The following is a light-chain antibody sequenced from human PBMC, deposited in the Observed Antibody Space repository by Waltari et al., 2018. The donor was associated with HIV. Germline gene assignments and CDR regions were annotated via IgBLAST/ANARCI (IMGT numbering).Light chain of an antibody. Sequence: EIVLTPSPGTLSLSPGERATLSCRARQSLSSSYLAWYQQKPGQAPRLLIYGASSRATGIPDRFSGSGSGTDFTLTISRLEPEDFAVDYCQQYGSSPPRTFGQGTKVEIK. V-gene: IGKV3-20*01. CDR3: QQYGSSPPRT. CDR1: QSLSSSY. CDR2: GAS. J-gene: IGKJ1*01.